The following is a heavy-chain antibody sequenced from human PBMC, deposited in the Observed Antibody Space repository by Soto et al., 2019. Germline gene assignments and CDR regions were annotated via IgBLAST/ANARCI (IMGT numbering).Heavy chain of an antibody. CDR3: AKAKGLRYFDWSRPPTDY. J-gene: IGHJ4*02. CDR1: GFTFSSYG. CDR2: ISYDGSNK. Sequence: PGGSLRLSCAASGFTFSSYGMHWVRQAPGKGLEWVAVISYDGSNKYYADSVKGRFTISRDNSKNTLYLQMNSLRAEDTAVYYCAKAKGLRYFDWSRPPTDYWGQGTLVTVSS. D-gene: IGHD3-9*01. V-gene: IGHV3-30*18.